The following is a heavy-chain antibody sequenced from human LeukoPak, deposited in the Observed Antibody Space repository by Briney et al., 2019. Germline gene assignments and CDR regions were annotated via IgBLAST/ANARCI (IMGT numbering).Heavy chain of an antibody. CDR1: GFTFNNYA. D-gene: IGHD5-18*01. CDR3: ARDGGGYSYGYANFQH. V-gene: IGHV3-30-3*01. Sequence: PGGSLRLSCAASGFTFNNYAMHWVRQAPSKGLEWVAVISHDGSNKHNADSVKGRITISRDNSKNTLFLQMNSLRVEDTAAYYCARDGGGYSYGYANFQHWGQGTLVTVSS. J-gene: IGHJ1*01. CDR2: ISHDGSNK.